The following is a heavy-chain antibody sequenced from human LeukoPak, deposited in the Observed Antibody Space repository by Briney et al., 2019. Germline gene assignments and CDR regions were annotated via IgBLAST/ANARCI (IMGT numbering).Heavy chain of an antibody. CDR1: GFTFTTYW. CDR3: ARSRWSGYVDS. Sequence: GGSLRLSCAASGFTFTTYWMSWVRQAPGKGLEWVANIKQDGTEKYYVDSVKGRFTISRYNAKNTLYLQMNSLRAEGTAVYYCARSRWSGYVDSWGQGTRVTVSS. CDR2: IKQDGTEK. V-gene: IGHV3-7*01. D-gene: IGHD5-12*01. J-gene: IGHJ5*01.